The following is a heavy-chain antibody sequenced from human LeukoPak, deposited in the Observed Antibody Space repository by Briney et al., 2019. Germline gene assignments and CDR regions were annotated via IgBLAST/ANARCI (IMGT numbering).Heavy chain of an antibody. CDR1: GGSISSSSYY. CDR2: IYYSGST. Sequence: PSETLSLTCTVSGGSISSSSYYWGWIRQPPGKGLEWIGSIYYSGSTYYNPSLKSRVTISVDTSKNQISLNLSSVTAADTAIYYCARDGAVSGYSFDYWGQGILVTVSS. D-gene: IGHD3-22*01. V-gene: IGHV4-39*07. J-gene: IGHJ4*02. CDR3: ARDGAVSGYSFDY.